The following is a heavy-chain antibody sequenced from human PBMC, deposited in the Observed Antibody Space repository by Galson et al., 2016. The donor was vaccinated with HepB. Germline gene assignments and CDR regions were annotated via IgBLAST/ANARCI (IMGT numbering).Heavy chain of an antibody. CDR3: ARHYSSSERFDFDY. D-gene: IGHD6-6*01. CDR2: IRSDGSDK. CDR1: GFTFSTYW. Sequence: SLRLSCAASGFTFSTYWMTWVRQAPGKGLEWVANIRSDGSDKYYVDSVKGRFSISRDNAKNSLYLQMSSLRAEDTAVYFCARHYSSSERFDFDYWGQGTLITVSS. V-gene: IGHV3-7*03. J-gene: IGHJ4*02.